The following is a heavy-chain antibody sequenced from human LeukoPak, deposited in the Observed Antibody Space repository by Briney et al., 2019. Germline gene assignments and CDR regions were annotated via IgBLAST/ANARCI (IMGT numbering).Heavy chain of an antibody. J-gene: IGHJ4*02. V-gene: IGHV3-23*01. D-gene: IGHD5-18*01. CDR3: AKAQGYSYGLFDY. CDR2: ISGSGGST. Sequence: PGGSLRLSCAASGFTFSSYAMGWVRQAPGKGLEWVSAISGSGGSTYYADSVKGRFTISRDNSKNTLYLQMNSLRAEDTAVYYCAKAQGYSYGLFDYWGQGTLVTVSS. CDR1: GFTFSSYA.